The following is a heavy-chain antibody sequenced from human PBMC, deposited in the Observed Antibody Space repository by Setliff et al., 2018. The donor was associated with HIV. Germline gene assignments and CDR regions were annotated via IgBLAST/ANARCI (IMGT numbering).Heavy chain of an antibody. V-gene: IGHV4-34*01. CDR2: INESGSA. J-gene: IGHJ4*02. CDR1: GESFSGYY. Sequence: KPSETLSLTCAVYGESFSGYYWSWIRQPPGKGLDWIGEINESGSANYNPSLKSRVTISVDISKEQFSLKLSSVTAADTAVYYCARGIPALGTSYYFDYWGQGTRVTVSS. D-gene: IGHD6-13*01. CDR3: ARGIPALGTSYYFDY.